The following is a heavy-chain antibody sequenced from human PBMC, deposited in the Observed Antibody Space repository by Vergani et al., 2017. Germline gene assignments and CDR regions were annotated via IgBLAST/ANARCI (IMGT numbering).Heavy chain of an antibody. CDR3: ARFSSGFVA. J-gene: IGHJ4*02. CDR1: GGPFSGGSHY. Sequence: QVQLKESGPGLVGPSETLSLTRTVSGGPFSGGSHYWSWIRQSAGKGLEWIWRIYNTGGTNYDPSLKTRVTMSVDTSKNQFSLKLASETAADTAIYYCARFSSGFVAWGPGTPVTVSA. V-gene: IGHV4-61*02. D-gene: IGHD5-12*01. CDR2: IYNTGGT.